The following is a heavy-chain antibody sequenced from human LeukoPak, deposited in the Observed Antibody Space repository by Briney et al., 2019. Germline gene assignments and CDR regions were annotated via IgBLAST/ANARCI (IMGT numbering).Heavy chain of an antibody. CDR2: IRYDGSNK. J-gene: IGHJ6*02. D-gene: IGHD3-10*01. V-gene: IGHV3-30*02. CDR3: AKATPGDYGSGSYYNPPYYYYGMDV. CDR1: GFTFSSYG. Sequence: PGGSLRLSCAASGFTFSSYGMHWVRQAPGKGLEWVAFIRYDGSNKYYADSVKGRFTISRDNSKNTLYLQMNSLRAEDTAVYYCAKATPGDYGSGSYYNPPYYYYGMDVWGQGTTVTVSS.